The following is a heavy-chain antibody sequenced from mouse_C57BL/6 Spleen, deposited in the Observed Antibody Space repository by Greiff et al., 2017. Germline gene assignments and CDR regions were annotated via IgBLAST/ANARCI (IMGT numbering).Heavy chain of an antibody. CDR1: GYAFSSYW. J-gene: IGHJ3*01. D-gene: IGHD2-3*01. CDR2: IYPGDGDT. CDR3: ASYDGYYWGIDY. Sequence: VQLQQSGAELAKPGASVKISCKASGYAFSSYWMNWVKQRPGKGLEWIGQIYPGDGDTNYNGKFKGKATLTADKSSSTAYMQLSSLTSDDSTVYCWASYDGYYWGIDYWGQGTLVTVSA. V-gene: IGHV1-80*01.